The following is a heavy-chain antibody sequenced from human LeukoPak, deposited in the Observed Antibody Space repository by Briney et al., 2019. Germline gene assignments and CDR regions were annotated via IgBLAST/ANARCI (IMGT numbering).Heavy chain of an antibody. J-gene: IGHJ4*02. CDR3: AREAGDYDAGGHPPTPYYFDL. CDR1: GGSISGYY. CDR2: IFSSGRN. V-gene: IGHV4-4*07. D-gene: IGHD3-16*01. Sequence: SETLSLACNVSGGSISGYYWSWIRQPAGKGLEWMGRIFSSGRNNYNPSLKSRLMVAVDPSKNQFSLRLSSVTAADTAVYYCAREAGDYDAGGHPPTPYYFDLWGQGTLVTVSS.